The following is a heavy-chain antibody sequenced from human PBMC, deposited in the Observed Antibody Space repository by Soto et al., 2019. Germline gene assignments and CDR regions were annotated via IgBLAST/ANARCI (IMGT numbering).Heavy chain of an antibody. CDR3: ARSSGTYPPSRYYYGLDV. V-gene: IGHV1-18*01. CDR2: ISAHNGDT. D-gene: IGHD1-26*01. CDR1: GYTFTSYG. Sequence: QVRLVQSGPEVKKPGASVKVSCKASGYTFTSYGFSWVRQAPGQGLEWMGWISAHNGDTIYAQKFQDRITMTTDTSTNTAYLELRSLKSGDTAVFYCARSSGTYPPSRYYYGLDVWGQGTTVTVSS. J-gene: IGHJ6*02.